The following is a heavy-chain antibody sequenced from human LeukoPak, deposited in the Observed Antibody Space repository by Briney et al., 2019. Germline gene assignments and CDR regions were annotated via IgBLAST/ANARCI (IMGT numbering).Heavy chain of an antibody. D-gene: IGHD2-2*01. CDR3: ARDSGKYCSSTSCPWDY. V-gene: IGHV4-39*07. CDR2: IYYSGST. CDR1: GGSISSSSYY. Sequence: SETLSLTCTVSGGSISSSSYYWGWIRQPPGKGLEWIGSIYYSGSTYYNPSLKSRVTISVDTSKNQFSLKLSSVTAADTAVYYCARDSGKYCSSTSCPWDYWGQGTLVTVPS. J-gene: IGHJ4*02.